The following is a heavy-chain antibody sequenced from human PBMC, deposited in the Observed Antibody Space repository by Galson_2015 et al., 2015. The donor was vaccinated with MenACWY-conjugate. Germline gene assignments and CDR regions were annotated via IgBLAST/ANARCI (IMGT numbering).Heavy chain of an antibody. D-gene: IGHD2-15*01. CDR2: INPGLVNPGDSNI. V-gene: IGHV5-51*01. Sequence: QSGAEVKKPGESLKISCKGSGYSFTNYWIGWVRQMPGKGLEWMGLINPGLVNPGDSNIRYSPSFQGQVTISADESISTSYLRWSSLKASDTAMYYCARHPPGGRGMDVWGRGTTVTVSS. CDR3: ARHPPGGRGMDV. CDR1: GYSFTNYW. J-gene: IGHJ6*02.